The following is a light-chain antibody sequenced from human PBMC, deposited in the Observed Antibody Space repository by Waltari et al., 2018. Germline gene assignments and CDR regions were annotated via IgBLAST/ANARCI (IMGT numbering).Light chain of an antibody. CDR1: QSVRRT. CDR2: DAS. Sequence: EIVLTQSPGTLSLSPGERATLSCRASQSVRRTLAWYKQKPGQAPRLLIYDASSRATGIPDRFSGIVFGTDFSLTISVLEPEDFAVYYCQKYGTIPATFGQGTKVEIK. V-gene: IGKV3-20*01. J-gene: IGKJ1*01. CDR3: QKYGTIPAT.